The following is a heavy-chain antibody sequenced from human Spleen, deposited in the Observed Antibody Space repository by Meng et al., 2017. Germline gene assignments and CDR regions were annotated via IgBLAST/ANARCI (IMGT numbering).Heavy chain of an antibody. CDR3: ARGTPGRSYSDY. J-gene: IGHJ4*02. V-gene: IGHV1-18*01. CDR1: DYTFTGYG. D-gene: IGHD3-10*01. CDR2: LGAHDGDT. Sequence: QAQLGQSGGEVKKAGASVKVSCKASDYTFTGYGVSWVRQAPGQGLEWMAWLGAHDGDTSHAPKFQGRVTVSADRPTATAYMELRSLRSDDTAVYYCARGTPGRSYSDYWGQGTLVTVSS.